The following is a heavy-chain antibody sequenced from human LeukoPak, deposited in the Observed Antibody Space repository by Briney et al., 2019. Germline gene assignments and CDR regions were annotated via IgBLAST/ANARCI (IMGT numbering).Heavy chain of an antibody. CDR1: GGSISNYY. CDR2: IYSSGST. CDR3: ARAVGYSSSWQKYYYYYYMDV. D-gene: IGHD6-13*01. V-gene: IGHV4-4*07. Sequence: PSETLSLTCTVSGGSISNYYWSWIRQPAGKGLEWIGRIYSSGSTNYNPSLKSRVTMSVDTSKNQFSLKLNSVTAADTAVYYCARAVGYSSSWQKYYYYYYMDVWGKGTTVTVSS. J-gene: IGHJ6*03.